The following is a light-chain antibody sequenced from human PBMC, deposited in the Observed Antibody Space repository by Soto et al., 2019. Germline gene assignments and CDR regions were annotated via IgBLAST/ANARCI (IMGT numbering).Light chain of an antibody. Sequence: FLLTQSPSCRPFSPPESATLACRASQSVSSYLAWYQQKPGQAPRLLIYGASGRATGIPARFSGSGSGTDFTLTISRLEPEDFAVYHCQQYGGSPPTFGQGTKVDIK. CDR3: QQYGGSPPT. CDR2: GAS. CDR1: QSVSSY. V-gene: IGKV3-20*01. J-gene: IGKJ1*01.